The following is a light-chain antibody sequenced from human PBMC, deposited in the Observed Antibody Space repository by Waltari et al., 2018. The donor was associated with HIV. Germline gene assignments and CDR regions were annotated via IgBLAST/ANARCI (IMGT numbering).Light chain of an antibody. CDR1: RHPFYNSDIPTY. Sequence: DIGLTQSPDSLPPSLGGRATINCTSPRHPFYNSDIPTYLAWYLQRPGQAPKVLIFWASTRAFGVSDRFSGSGSGTDFSLTLSSLQADDVGIYYCQQYYTIPPTFGGGTKVEI. J-gene: IGKJ4*01. CDR3: QQYYTIPPT. CDR2: WAS. V-gene: IGKV4-1*01.